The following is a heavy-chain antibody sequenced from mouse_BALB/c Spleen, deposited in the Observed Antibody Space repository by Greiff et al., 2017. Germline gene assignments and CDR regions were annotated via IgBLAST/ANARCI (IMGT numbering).Heavy chain of an antibody. CDR2: INPSSGYT. CDR1: GYTFTSYT. Sequence: VKLQQSGAELARPGASVKMSCKASGYTFTSYTMHWVKQRPGQGLEWIGYINPSSGYTNYNQKFKDKATLTADKSSSTAYMQLSSLTSEDSAVYYCARMPFTTDYFDYWGQGTTLTVSS. V-gene: IGHV1-4*01. J-gene: IGHJ2*01. CDR3: ARMPFTTDYFDY. D-gene: IGHD1-1*01.